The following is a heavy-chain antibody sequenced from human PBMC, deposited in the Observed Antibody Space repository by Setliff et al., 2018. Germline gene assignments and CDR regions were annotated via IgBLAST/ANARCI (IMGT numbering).Heavy chain of an antibody. Sequence: SETLSLTCTVSGASLSSGTYYWGWIRQPPGKGLEWIGRIYYRGDTYYNASLKGRLTISVDTAQNQFSLRLTSVTAADTAVYYCARTGTYRYFDYWGQGGLVTVSS. D-gene: IGHD1-1*01. CDR2: IYYRGDT. CDR1: GASLSSGTYY. J-gene: IGHJ4*02. V-gene: IGHV4-39*01. CDR3: ARTGTYRYFDY.